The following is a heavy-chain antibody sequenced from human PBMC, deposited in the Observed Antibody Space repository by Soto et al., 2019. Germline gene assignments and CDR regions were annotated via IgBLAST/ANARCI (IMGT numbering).Heavy chain of an antibody. CDR1: GFTFSSYA. Sequence: PGGSLRLSCAASGFTFSSYAMSWVRQAPGKGLEWVSAISGSGGSTYYADSVKGRFTISRDNSKNTLYLQMNSLRAEDTAVYYCAKDLVVVVAGPTVFDYWGQGTLVTVSS. V-gene: IGHV3-23*01. CDR3: AKDLVVVVAGPTVFDY. J-gene: IGHJ4*02. D-gene: IGHD2-15*01. CDR2: ISGSGGST.